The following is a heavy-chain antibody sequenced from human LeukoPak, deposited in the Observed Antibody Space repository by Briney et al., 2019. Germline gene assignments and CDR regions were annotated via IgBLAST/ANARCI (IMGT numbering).Heavy chain of an antibody. CDR1: GFRFNEHA. CDR2: IWRDGSTI. CDR3: ARLGSGRNYFDPLDY. V-gene: IGHV3-33*01. Sequence: GGSLRLSCAASGFRFNEHAMHWVRQAPGKGLEWVAVIWRDGSTIYYADSVKGRFTVSRDNPKNTLNLQLDSLRVEDTAVYYCARLGSGRNYFDPLDYWGQGTLVTVSS. J-gene: IGHJ4*02. D-gene: IGHD1-26*01.